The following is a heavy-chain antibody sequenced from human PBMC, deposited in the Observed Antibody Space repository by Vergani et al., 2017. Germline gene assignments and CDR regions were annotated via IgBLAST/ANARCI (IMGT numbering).Heavy chain of an antibody. CDR3: ATVGMGVGGGTYYYYGMDV. D-gene: IGHD3-10*01. CDR2: IRYDGSNK. CDR1: GFTFSSYG. V-gene: IGHV3-30*02. Sequence: QVQLVESGGGVVQPGGSLRLSCAASGFTFSSYGMHWVRQAPGKGLVWVAFIRYDGSNKYYADSVKGRFTIARDNSKNTLYLQMNSLSAEDTAGYYCATVGMGVGGGTYYYYGMDVWGQGTTVTVSS. J-gene: IGHJ6*02.